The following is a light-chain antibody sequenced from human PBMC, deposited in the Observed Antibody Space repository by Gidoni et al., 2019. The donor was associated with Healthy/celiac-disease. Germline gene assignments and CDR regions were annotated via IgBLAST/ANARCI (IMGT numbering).Light chain of an antibody. CDR1: QSVSSSY. V-gene: IGKV3-20*01. Sequence: EIVFTHSPGTLSLSPGERATLSCRVSQSVSSSYLAWYQQKPGQAPRLLIYGASSRATGIPDRFSGSGSGTDFTLTISRLEPEDFAVYYCQQYDNSPWTFXQXTKVEIK. CDR3: QQYDNSPWT. CDR2: GAS. J-gene: IGKJ1*01.